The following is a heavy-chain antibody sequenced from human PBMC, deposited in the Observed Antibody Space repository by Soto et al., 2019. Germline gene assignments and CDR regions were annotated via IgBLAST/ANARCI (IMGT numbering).Heavy chain of an antibody. J-gene: IGHJ4*02. CDR2: ISGSGGST. Sequence: EVQLLESGGGLVQPGGSLRLSCAASGFTFSSYATSWVRQAPGKGLEWVSAISGSGGSTYYADSVKGRFTISGDNAKTTLYVQMNSLRAEDTAVYYGAKGPFIAAAGTRFDYWGQGTLVTVSS. CDR3: AKGPFIAAAGTRFDY. CDR1: GFTFSSYA. D-gene: IGHD6-13*01. V-gene: IGHV3-23*01.